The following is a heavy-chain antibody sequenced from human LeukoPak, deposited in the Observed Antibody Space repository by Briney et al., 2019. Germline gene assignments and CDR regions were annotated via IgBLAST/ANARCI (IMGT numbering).Heavy chain of an antibody. D-gene: IGHD4-17*01. V-gene: IGHV3-53*01. Sequence: GGSLRLSCAASGFTVSSNYMSWVRQAPGKGLEWVSVIYSGGSTYYADSVKGRFTISRDNSKNTLYLQMNSLRAEDTAVYYCARDRGDYSLDYWGQGTLVTVSS. CDR2: IYSGGST. CDR1: GFTVSSNY. CDR3: ARDRGDYSLDY. J-gene: IGHJ4*02.